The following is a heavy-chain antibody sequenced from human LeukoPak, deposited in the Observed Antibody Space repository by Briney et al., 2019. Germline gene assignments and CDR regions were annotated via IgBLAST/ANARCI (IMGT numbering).Heavy chain of an antibody. Sequence: PGGSLRLSCAASGFTLSSYSMNWVRQAPGKGLEWVSSISSSSSYIYYADSVKGRFTISRDNAKNSLYLQMNSLRAEDTAVYYCAKDEGYYGSGSYPDYWGQGTLVTVSS. CDR3: AKDEGYYGSGSYPDY. V-gene: IGHV3-21*04. D-gene: IGHD3-10*01. J-gene: IGHJ4*02. CDR2: ISSSSSYI. CDR1: GFTLSSYS.